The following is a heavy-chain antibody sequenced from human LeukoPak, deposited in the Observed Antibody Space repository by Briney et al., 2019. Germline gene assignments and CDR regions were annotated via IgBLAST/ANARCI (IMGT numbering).Heavy chain of an antibody. CDR2: ISGSGGST. Sequence: GGSLRLSCAASGFTFSSYAMSWVRQAPGKGLEWVSAISGSGGSTYYADSVKGRFTISRDNSKNTLYLQMNSLRAEDTAVYYCAKASLDFWRRGGWFDPWGQGTLVTVSS. V-gene: IGHV3-23*01. CDR3: AKASLDFWRRGGWFDP. D-gene: IGHD3-3*01. J-gene: IGHJ5*02. CDR1: GFTFSSYA.